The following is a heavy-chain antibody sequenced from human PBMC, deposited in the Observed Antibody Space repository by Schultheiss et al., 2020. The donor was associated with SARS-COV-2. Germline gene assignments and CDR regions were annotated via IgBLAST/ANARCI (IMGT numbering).Heavy chain of an antibody. Sequence: ASVKVSCKASGYTFTSYGISWVRQATGQGLEWMGWMNPNSGNTGYAQKFQGRVTITADESTSTAYMELSSLRSEDTAVYYCARDPQAADFDYWGQGTLVTVSS. CDR1: GYTFTSYG. D-gene: IGHD2-15*01. J-gene: IGHJ4*02. V-gene: IGHV1-8*03. CDR2: MNPNSGNT. CDR3: ARDPQAADFDY.